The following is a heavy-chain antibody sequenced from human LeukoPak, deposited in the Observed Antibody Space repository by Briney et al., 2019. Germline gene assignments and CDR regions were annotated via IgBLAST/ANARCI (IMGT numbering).Heavy chain of an antibody. V-gene: IGHV3-48*01. CDR1: GFTFSSYS. CDR2: ISSSSSTI. J-gene: IGHJ4*02. CDR3: AREYTFSSHPI. Sequence: PGGSLRLSCAASGFTFSSYSMNWVRQAPGKGLEWVSYISSSSSTIYYADSVKGRFTISRDNAKNSLYLQMNSLRAEDTAVYYCAREYTFSSHPIWGQGTLVTVSS. D-gene: IGHD2-2*01.